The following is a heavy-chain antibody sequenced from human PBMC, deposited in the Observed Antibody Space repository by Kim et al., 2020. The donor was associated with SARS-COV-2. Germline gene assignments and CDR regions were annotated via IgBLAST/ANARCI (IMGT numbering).Heavy chain of an antibody. CDR3: ARLGVVAATYFDY. J-gene: IGHJ4*02. Sequence: SETLSLTCTVSGGSISSYYWSWMRQPPGKGLEWIGYIYYSGSSNYNPSLKSRVTISVDTSKNQFSMKLSSVTAADTAVYYCARLGVVAATYFDYWGQGTLVTVSS. V-gene: IGHV4-59*08. CDR1: GGSISSYY. D-gene: IGHD2-15*01. CDR2: IYYSGSS.